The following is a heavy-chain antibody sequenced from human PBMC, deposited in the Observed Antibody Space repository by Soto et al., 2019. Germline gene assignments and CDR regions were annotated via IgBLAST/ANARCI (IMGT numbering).Heavy chain of an antibody. CDR3: ARDQGVVVTADKWFDP. Sequence: SETLSLTCTVSGGSITDYSWVWIRQPAGKGLEWIGRIFSSGSTNYNPSLKGRITMSLDTSKNQFSLKLNSATATDTAVYFCARDQGVVVTADKWFDPWGKGIMVTVSS. J-gene: IGHJ5*02. CDR2: IFSSGST. CDR1: GGSITDYS. D-gene: IGHD2-21*02. V-gene: IGHV4-4*07.